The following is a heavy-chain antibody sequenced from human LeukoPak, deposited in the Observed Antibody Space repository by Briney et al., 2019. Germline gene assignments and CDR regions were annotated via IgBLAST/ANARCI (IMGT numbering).Heavy chain of an antibody. CDR3: AKWDRYLRFDP. D-gene: IGHD1-26*01. CDR1: GFTVSSNS. CDR2: IYSGGNT. V-gene: IGHV3-53*01. J-gene: IGHJ5*02. Sequence: PGGSLRLSCTVSGFTVSSNSMSWVRQAPGKGLEWVSFIYSGGNTHYSDSVKGRFTISRDNSKNTLYLQMNSLRAEDTAVYYCAKWDRYLRFDPWGQGTLVTVSS.